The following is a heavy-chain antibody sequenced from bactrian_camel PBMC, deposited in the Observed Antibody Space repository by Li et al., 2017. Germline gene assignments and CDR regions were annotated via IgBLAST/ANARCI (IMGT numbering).Heavy chain of an antibody. D-gene: IGHD3*01. CDR2: VDNIGII. CDR1: TSSFTGSGYC. CDR3: AADIAPKDGGVWYGDYTN. Sequence: HVQLVESGGGSVQAGESLRLSCNASTSSFTGSGYCMGWFRQAPGKEREGVASVDNIGIIRYADSVKGRFTISKDMDKNALYLQMNSLKPGDTGMYYCAADIAPKDGGVWYGDYTNWGQGTQVTVS. V-gene: IGHV3-2*01. J-gene: IGHJ4*01.